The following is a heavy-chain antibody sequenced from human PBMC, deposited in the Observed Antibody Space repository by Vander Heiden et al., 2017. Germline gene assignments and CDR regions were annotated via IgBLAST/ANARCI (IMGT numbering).Heavy chain of an antibody. V-gene: IGHV4-34*01. J-gene: IGHJ5*02. D-gene: IGHD2-2*01. CDR2: INHSGST. CDR1: GGSFSRYY. Sequence: QVQLQQWGAGLLTPSETLSLTCAVYGGSFSRYYWGWIRQPPGRGLEWIGEINHSGSTNYNPSLKSRVTISVDTSKNQFSLKLSSVTAADTAVYYCARATGNCSSTSCSQYNCFDPWGQGTLVTVSS. CDR3: ARATGNCSSTSCSQYNCFDP.